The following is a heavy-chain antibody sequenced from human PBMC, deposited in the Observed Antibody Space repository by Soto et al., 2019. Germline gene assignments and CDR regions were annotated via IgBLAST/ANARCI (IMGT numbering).Heavy chain of an antibody. CDR1: GCIFVNYG. D-gene: IGHD3-16*01. CDR3: VMVDNYVTPTPQDV. V-gene: IGHV1-18*01. Sequence: QVQLVQSGDEVKNPGASVKVSCKASGCIFVNYGIAWVRQAPGQGLEWMGWISPYTGNTHSATKVQGRLTMTTDTSTSTAYMDLGSLTSDDTAVYYCVMVDNYVTPTPQDVWGQGTTVNVSS. CDR2: ISPYTGNT. J-gene: IGHJ6*02.